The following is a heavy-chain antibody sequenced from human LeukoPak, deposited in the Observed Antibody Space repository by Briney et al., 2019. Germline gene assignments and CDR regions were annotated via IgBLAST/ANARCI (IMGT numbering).Heavy chain of an antibody. CDR3: AKAPFNIQLWFFDY. D-gene: IGHD5-18*01. V-gene: IGHV3-23*01. J-gene: IGHJ4*02. Sequence: PGGSLRLSCAASGFTFSSYGMSWVRQAPGKGLEWVSAISGSGGSTYYADSVKGRFTISRDNSENTLYLQMNSLRAEDTAVYYCAKAPFNIQLWFFDYWGQGTLVTVSS. CDR2: ISGSGGST. CDR1: GFTFSSYG.